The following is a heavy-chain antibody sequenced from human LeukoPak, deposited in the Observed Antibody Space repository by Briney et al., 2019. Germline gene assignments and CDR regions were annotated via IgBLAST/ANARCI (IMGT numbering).Heavy chain of an antibody. CDR2: IYYSGST. CDR1: GGSISSYY. CDR3: ARDSSEIIAAAGTYYYYGMDV. Sequence: SETLSLTCTVSGGSISSYYWSWIRQPPGKGLEWIGYIYYSGSTNYNPSLKSRVTISVDTSKNQFSLKLSSVTAADTAVYYCARDSSEIIAAAGTYYYYGMDVWGQGTTVTVSS. V-gene: IGHV4-59*01. J-gene: IGHJ6*02. D-gene: IGHD6-13*01.